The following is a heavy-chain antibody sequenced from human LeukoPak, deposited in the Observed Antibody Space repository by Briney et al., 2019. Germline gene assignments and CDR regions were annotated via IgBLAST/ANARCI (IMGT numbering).Heavy chain of an antibody. D-gene: IGHD3-3*01. CDR1: GFTFRTYA. Sequence: GGSLRLSCAASGFTFRTYAMNWVRQAPGKGLEWVSVASGSGGSTYYADSVKGRFTISRDNSKNTLYLQMNSLRPEDAAVYYRAKLRGLEWSFYYMDVWGKGTTVTVSS. V-gene: IGHV3-23*01. CDR3: AKLRGLEWSFYYMDV. CDR2: ASGSGGST. J-gene: IGHJ6*03.